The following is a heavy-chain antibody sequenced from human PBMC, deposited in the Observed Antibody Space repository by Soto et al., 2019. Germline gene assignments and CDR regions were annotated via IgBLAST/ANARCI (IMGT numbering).Heavy chain of an antibody. CDR1: GGSISSGGYS. V-gene: IGHV4-30-2*01. D-gene: IGHD7-27*01. Sequence: SETLSLTCAVSGGSISSGGYSWSWIRQPPGKGLEWIGYIYHSGSTYYNPSLKSRVTISVDRSKDQFSLKLSSVTAADTAVYYCAGSTGDLDYWGQGTLVTVSS. CDR2: IYHSGST. CDR3: AGSTGDLDY. J-gene: IGHJ4*02.